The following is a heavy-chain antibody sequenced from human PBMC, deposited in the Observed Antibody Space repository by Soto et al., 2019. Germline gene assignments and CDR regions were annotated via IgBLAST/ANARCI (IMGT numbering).Heavy chain of an antibody. CDR2: IYYSGST. D-gene: IGHD3-3*01. V-gene: IGHV4-59*08. CDR3: ARHRDDFWSGGFDY. J-gene: IGHJ4*02. CDR1: GGSISSYY. Sequence: PSETLSLTCTVSGGSISSYYWSWIRQPPGKGLEWIGYIYYSGSTNYNPSLKSRVTISVDTSKNQFYLKLSSVTAADTAVYYCARHRDDFWSGGFDYWGQGTLVTVSS.